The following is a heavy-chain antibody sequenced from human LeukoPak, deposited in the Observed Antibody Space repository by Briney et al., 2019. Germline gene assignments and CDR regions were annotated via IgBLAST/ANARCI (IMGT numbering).Heavy chain of an antibody. CDR3: ARDDGSYSDY. Sequence: PSETLSLTCTVSGGSISSSSYYWSWIRQPPGKGLEWIGYIYYSGSTNYNPSLKSRVTISVDTSKNQFSLKLSSVTAADTAVYYCARDDGSYSDYWGQGTLVTVSS. CDR2: IYYSGST. J-gene: IGHJ4*02. CDR1: GGSISSSSYY. V-gene: IGHV4-61*01. D-gene: IGHD1-26*01.